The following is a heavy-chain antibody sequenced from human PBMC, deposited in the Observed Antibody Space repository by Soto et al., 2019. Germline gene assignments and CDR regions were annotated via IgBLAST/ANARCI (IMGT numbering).Heavy chain of an antibody. Sequence: GGSLRLSCAASGFTFSSYAMSWVRQAPGKGLAWVSAISGSGGSTYYADSVKGRFTISRDNSKNALYLQMNSLRAEDAAVYYCAKDSSPYYYYYYGMDVWGQGTTVTVSS. V-gene: IGHV3-23*01. D-gene: IGHD6-13*01. CDR3: AKDSSPYYYYYYGMDV. J-gene: IGHJ6*02. CDR2: ISGSGGST. CDR1: GFTFSSYA.